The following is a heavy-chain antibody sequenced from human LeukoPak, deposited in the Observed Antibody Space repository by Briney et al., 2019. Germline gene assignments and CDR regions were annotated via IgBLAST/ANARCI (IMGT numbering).Heavy chain of an antibody. CDR3: ATARITMVRGSYTAPFDY. J-gene: IGHJ4*02. CDR1: GYTLTELS. Sequence: ASVKVSCKVSGYTLTELSMHWVRQAPGKGLEWMGGFDPEDGETIYAQKFQGRVTMTEDTSTDTAYMELSSLRSEDTAVYYCATARITMVRGSYTAPFDYWGQGTLVTVSS. D-gene: IGHD3-10*01. V-gene: IGHV1-24*01. CDR2: FDPEDGET.